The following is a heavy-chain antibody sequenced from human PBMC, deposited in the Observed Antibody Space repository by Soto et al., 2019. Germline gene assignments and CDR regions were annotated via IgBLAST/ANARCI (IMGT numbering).Heavy chain of an antibody. J-gene: IGHJ5*02. Sequence: GASVKVSCKASGYTFTSYGISWARQAPGQGLEWMGWISAYNGNTNYAQKLQGRVTMTTDTSTTTAYMELRSLRSDDTAVYYCARVVPGAEAWFGPWGQGTLVTVSS. CDR2: ISAYNGNT. CDR1: GYTFTSYG. V-gene: IGHV1-18*04. CDR3: ARVVPGAEAWFGP. D-gene: IGHD2-2*01.